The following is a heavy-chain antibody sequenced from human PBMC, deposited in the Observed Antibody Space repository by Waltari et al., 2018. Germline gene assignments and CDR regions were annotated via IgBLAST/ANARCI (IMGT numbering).Heavy chain of an antibody. CDR1: GCTFSSYA. CDR2: IIPIFGTA. V-gene: IGHV1-69*08. D-gene: IGHD5-12*01. CDR3: ARDHLIEDGYKTNWFDP. J-gene: IGHJ5*02. Sequence: QVQLVQSGAEVKKPGSSVKVSCTASGCTFSSYAISWVRQAPGQGLEWMGRIIPIFGTANYAQKFQGRVTITADKSTSTAYMELSSLRSEDTAVYYCARDHLIEDGYKTNWFDPWGQGTLVTVSS.